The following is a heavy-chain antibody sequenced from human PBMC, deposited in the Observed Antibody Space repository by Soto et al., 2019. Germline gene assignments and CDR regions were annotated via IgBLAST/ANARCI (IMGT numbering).Heavy chain of an antibody. Sequence: QVQLQESGPGLVKPSQTLSLTCTVSGGSISSGGYYWSWIRQHPGKGLEWIGYIYYSGSTYYNPALKSRVTISVDTSKNQFSLKLSSVTAAGTAVYYCARVGHSSSWYRVYWGQGTLVTVSS. CDR2: IYYSGST. CDR1: GGSISSGGYY. CDR3: ARVGHSSSWYRVY. D-gene: IGHD6-13*01. J-gene: IGHJ4*02. V-gene: IGHV4-31*03.